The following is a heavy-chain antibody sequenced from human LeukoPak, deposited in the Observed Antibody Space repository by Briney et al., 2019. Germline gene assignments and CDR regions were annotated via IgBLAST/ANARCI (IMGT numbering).Heavy chain of an antibody. Sequence: PGGSLRLSCAASGFTFKTYAMAWVRQAPGKGLELISSINPNSDYTYYADSVKGRFTISRDNAKNSLYLQMNSLRAEDTAVYYCVRDGGYNSLHYWGQGTLVTVSS. CDR1: GFTFKTYA. D-gene: IGHD5-24*01. CDR2: INPNSDYT. J-gene: IGHJ4*02. V-gene: IGHV3-21*01. CDR3: VRDGGYNSLHY.